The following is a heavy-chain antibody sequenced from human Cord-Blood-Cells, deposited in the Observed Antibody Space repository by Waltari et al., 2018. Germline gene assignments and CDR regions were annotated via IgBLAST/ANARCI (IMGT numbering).Heavy chain of an antibody. Sequence: QVQLVQSGAEVKKPGASVKVSCKVSGYTLTELSMHWVRQAPGKGLEWMGGFEPEDGETIYAQKFQGRVTMTEDTSTDTAYMELSSLRSEDTAVYYCATGDRFFNPSLCYFDYWGQGTLVTVSS. CDR2: FEPEDGET. D-gene: IGHD2-2*01. V-gene: IGHV1-24*01. J-gene: IGHJ4*02. CDR1: GYTLTELS. CDR3: ATGDRFFNPSLCYFDY.